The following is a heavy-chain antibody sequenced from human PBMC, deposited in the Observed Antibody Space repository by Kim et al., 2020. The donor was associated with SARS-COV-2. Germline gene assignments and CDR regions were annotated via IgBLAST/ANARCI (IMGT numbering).Heavy chain of an antibody. CDR1: GGTFSSYA. CDR2: IIPIFGTA. Sequence: SVKVSCKASGGTFSSYAISWVRQAPGQGLEWMGGIIPIFGTANYAQKFQGRVTITADESTSTAYMELSSLRSEDTAVYYCARVPRDIVVVPAAITPPTDCYYGMDVWGQGTTVTVSS. J-gene: IGHJ6*02. V-gene: IGHV1-69*13. D-gene: IGHD2-2*02. CDR3: ARVPRDIVVVPAAITPPTDCYYGMDV.